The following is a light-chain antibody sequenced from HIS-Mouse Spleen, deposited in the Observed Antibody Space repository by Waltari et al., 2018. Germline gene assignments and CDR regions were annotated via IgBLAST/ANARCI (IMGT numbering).Light chain of an antibody. CDR1: ALPKQY. CDR3: QSADSSGTYDVV. V-gene: IGLV3-25*03. CDR2: KDS. J-gene: IGLJ2*01. Sequence: SYELTQPPSVSVSPGQTARITCSGDALPKQYAYWYQQKPGQAPVLVIYKDSERPSGIHGRFSGSSSGTTVTLTISGVQAEDEADYYCQSADSSGTYDVVFGGGTKLTVL.